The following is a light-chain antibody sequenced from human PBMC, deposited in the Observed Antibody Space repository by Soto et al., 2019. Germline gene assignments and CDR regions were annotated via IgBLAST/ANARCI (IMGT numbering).Light chain of an antibody. V-gene: IGLV2-14*01. CDR3: SSYITRSTVYV. Sequence: QSALTQPASVSGSPGQSITISCTGTSSDVGAYNYVSWYQQHPGKAPKLMIYEVSNRPSGVSNRFSGSKSGNTASLTISGLQAEDEADYYCSSYITRSTVYVFGTGTKVTV. CDR2: EVS. J-gene: IGLJ1*01. CDR1: SSDVGAYNY.